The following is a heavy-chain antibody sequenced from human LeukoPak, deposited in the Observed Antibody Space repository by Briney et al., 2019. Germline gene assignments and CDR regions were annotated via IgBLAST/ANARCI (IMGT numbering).Heavy chain of an antibody. Sequence: VASVKVSCKASGGTFSSYAISWGRQAPGQGLEWMGGIIPIFGTANYAQKFQGRVTITTDESTSTAYMELSSLRSEDTAVYYCARGDGTLYYFDYWGQGTLVTVSS. D-gene: IGHD1-1*01. J-gene: IGHJ4*02. CDR2: IIPIFGTA. CDR3: ARGDGTLYYFDY. CDR1: GGTFSSYA. V-gene: IGHV1-69*05.